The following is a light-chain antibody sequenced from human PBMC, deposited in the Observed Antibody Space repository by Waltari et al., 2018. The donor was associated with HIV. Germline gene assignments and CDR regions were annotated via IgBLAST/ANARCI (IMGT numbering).Light chain of an antibody. CDR2: DVS. J-gene: IGLJ2*01. CDR3: SSYTSSSL. Sequence: QSALTQPASVSGSPGQSITISCTGTSSDVGGYNYVSWYQQHPGKAPKLMIYDVSKRPSWFSNRFSGSKSGNTASLTISGLQAEDEADYYCSSYTSSSLFGGGTKLTVL. CDR1: SSDVGGYNY. V-gene: IGLV2-14*01.